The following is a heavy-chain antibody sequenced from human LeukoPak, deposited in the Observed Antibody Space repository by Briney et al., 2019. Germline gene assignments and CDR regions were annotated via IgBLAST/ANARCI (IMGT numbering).Heavy chain of an antibody. CDR3: ARAKRGGTVITTYYFDY. CDR2: ISSSSDYT. CDR1: GFTFSDYY. J-gene: IGHJ4*02. V-gene: IGHV3-11*05. D-gene: IGHD3-16*01. Sequence: NTGGSLRLSCAASGFTFSDYYMNWIRQAPGKGLEWVSYISSSSDYTKYADSVRGRFTISRDNAKKSLYLQMNSLKSEDTAVYYCARAKRGGTVITTYYFDYWGQGALVTVSS.